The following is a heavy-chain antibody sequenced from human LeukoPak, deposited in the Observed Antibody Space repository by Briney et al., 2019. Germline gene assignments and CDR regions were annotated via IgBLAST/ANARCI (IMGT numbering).Heavy chain of an antibody. D-gene: IGHD6-6*01. CDR3: ARESSSSRYFMDV. CDR2: IYYSGST. V-gene: IGHV4-31*03. CDR1: GGSISSGVYY. J-gene: IGHJ6*03. Sequence: PSQTLSLTCTVSGGSISSGVYYWSWIRQHPGKGLEWIGYIYYSGSTFYNPSLKSRVTISVDTSKNQFSLTLSSVTAADSAVYFCARESSSSRYFMDVWGRGTTVTVSS.